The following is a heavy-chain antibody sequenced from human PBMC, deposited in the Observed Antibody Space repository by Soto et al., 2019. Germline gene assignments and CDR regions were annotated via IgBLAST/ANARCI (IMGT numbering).Heavy chain of an antibody. CDR1: VFTFSSYG. V-gene: IGHV3-30*18. J-gene: IGHJ6*02. Sequence: GYLRLSCAASVFTFSSYGMHWVRQAPGKGLEWVSVISYDGSNKYYADSVKGRFTISRDNPKNTLYLQMNSLRAEDTAVYYCAKDPYPVVVVPAANGMDVWGQGTTVTVSS. D-gene: IGHD2-2*01. CDR3: AKDPYPVVVVPAANGMDV. CDR2: ISYDGSNK.